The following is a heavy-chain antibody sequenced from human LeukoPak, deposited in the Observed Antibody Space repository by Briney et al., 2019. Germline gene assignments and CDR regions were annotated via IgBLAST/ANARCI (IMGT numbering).Heavy chain of an antibody. V-gene: IGHV1-69*05. CDR1: GGTFSSYA. Sequence: ASVKVSCKASGGTFSSYAISWLRQAPGQGLEWMGRIIPIFGTANYAQKFQGRVTITTDESTSTAYMELSSLRSEDTAVYCCARDLQFGNYFDYWGQGTLVTVSS. D-gene: IGHD3-10*01. CDR2: IIPIFGTA. J-gene: IGHJ4*02. CDR3: ARDLQFGNYFDY.